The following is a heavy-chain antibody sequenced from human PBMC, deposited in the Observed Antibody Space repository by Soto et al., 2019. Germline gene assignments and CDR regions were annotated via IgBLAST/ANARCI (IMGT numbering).Heavy chain of an antibody. CDR3: NTDSYITIVIVRFDY. Sequence: SETLSLTCAVYGGSFSGYYWSWIRQPPGKGLEWIGEIDHSGSTNYNPSLKSRVTISVDTSKNQFSLKLSSVTAEDTAVYYCNTDSYITIVIVRFDYWGHGTLVTVSS. CDR1: GGSFSGYY. D-gene: IGHD3-22*01. V-gene: IGHV4-34*03. J-gene: IGHJ4*01. CDR2: IDHSGST.